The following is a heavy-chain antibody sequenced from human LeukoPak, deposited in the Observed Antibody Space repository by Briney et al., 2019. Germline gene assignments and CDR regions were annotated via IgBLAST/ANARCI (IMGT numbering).Heavy chain of an antibody. CDR1: GFTFSSYE. V-gene: IGHV3-15*01. J-gene: IGHJ3*02. D-gene: IGHD1-14*01. CDR2: IKSKTDGGTT. Sequence: PGGSLRLSCAASGFTFSSYEMNRVCQAPGKGLEWVGRIKSKTDGGTTDYAAPVKGRFTISRDDSKNTLYLQMNSLKTEDTAVYYCTTDDGNQDAFDIWGQGTMVTVSS. CDR3: TTDDGNQDAFDI.